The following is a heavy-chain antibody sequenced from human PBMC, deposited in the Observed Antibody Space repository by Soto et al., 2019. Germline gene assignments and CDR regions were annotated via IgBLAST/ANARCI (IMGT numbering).Heavy chain of an antibody. CDR3: ARDEAWLYYGSGGMDV. J-gene: IGHJ6*02. CDR1: GFTVSSNY. CDR2: IYSGGST. D-gene: IGHD3-10*01. V-gene: IGHV3-53*02. Sequence: EVQLVETGGGLIQPGGSLRLSCAASGFTVSSNYMSWVRQAPGKGLEWVSVIYSGGSTYYADSVKGRFTISRDNSKNTLYLQMNSLRAEATAVYYWARDEAWLYYGSGGMDVWGQGTTVTVSS.